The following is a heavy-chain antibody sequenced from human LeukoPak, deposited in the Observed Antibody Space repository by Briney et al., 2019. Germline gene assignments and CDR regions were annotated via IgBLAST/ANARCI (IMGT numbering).Heavy chain of an antibody. CDR2: IYHSGST. V-gene: IGHV4-30-2*01. CDR1: GGSISSGGYS. D-gene: IGHD2-21*02. Sequence: SETLSLTCAVSGGSISSGGYSWSWIRQPPGKSLEWIGYIYHSGSTYYNPSLKSRVTISVDRSKNQFSLKLSSVTAADTAVYYCARVGCGGDCSWFDPWGQGTLVTVSS. J-gene: IGHJ5*02. CDR3: ARVGCGGDCSWFDP.